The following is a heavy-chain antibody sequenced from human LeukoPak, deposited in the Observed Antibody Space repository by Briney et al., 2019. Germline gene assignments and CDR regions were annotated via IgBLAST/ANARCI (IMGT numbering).Heavy chain of an antibody. CDR2: IYYSGST. D-gene: IGHD6-6*01. V-gene: IGHV4-39*07. CDR3: ARVVSPWYSSSDYYYYMDV. Sequence: SETLSLTCTVSGVSISSSSYYWGWIRQPPGKGLEWIGSIYYSGSTYYNPSLKSRVTISVDTSKNQFSLKLSSVTAADTAVYYCARVVSPWYSSSDYYYYMDVWGKGTTVTVSS. J-gene: IGHJ6*03. CDR1: GVSISSSSYY.